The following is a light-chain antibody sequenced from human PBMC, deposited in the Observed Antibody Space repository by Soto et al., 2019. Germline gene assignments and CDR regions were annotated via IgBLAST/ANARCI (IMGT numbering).Light chain of an antibody. CDR2: AAS. V-gene: IGKV1-39*01. CDR1: QSISSY. CDR3: QQSYSTPYT. Sequence: DLQMTQSPSSLSACVGDRVTITCRASQSISSYLNWYQQKPGKAPKVLIYAASSLQSGVPSMFSGSGSGTDFTLSISSLQPEDFATDYCQQSYSTPYTFGQGTKLEIK. J-gene: IGKJ2*01.